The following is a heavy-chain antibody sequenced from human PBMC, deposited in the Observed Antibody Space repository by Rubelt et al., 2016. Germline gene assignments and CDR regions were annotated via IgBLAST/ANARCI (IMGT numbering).Heavy chain of an antibody. CDR2: IDWDDDK. D-gene: IGHD3-3*01. CDR3: ARIRHDFWSGPFLGWFDP. Sequence: QVTLRESGPALVKPTQTLTLTCTFSGFSLSTSGMCVSWIRQPPGKALEWLARIDWDDDKYYSTFLKTRLTIPKDPSKNQAVLTSTKMHPLDTATYYCARIRHDFWSGPFLGWFDPWGQGTLVTVSS. J-gene: IGHJ5*02. CDR1: GFSLSTSGMC. V-gene: IGHV2-70*15.